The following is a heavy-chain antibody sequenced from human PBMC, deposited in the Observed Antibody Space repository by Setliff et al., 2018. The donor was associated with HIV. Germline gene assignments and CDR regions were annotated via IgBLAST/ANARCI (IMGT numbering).Heavy chain of an antibody. D-gene: IGHD6-6*01. V-gene: IGHV4-4*02. Sequence: KASETLSLTCAVSGGAIDDINWWNWVRQSPGKGLEWIGEIYHSGTTNYNPSLKSRVTISVDKSKNQFSLKLTSVTAADTAVYYCARDQSIAARYLFDPWGQGTLVTVPQ. CDR2: IYHSGTT. CDR3: ARDQSIAARYLFDP. CDR1: GGAIDDINW. J-gene: IGHJ5*02.